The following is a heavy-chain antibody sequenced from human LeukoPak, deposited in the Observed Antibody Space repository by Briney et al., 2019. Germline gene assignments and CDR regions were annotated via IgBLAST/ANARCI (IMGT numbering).Heavy chain of an antibody. CDR1: GYSFTSHW. CDR3: ARITYYYDSSGYWGWFDP. J-gene: IGHJ5*02. Sequence: GEALKISCKGSGYSFTSHWIGWVRQRPGKGLEWMGIIFPGDSDPRYSPSFQGQVTISADKSISTAYLQWSSLKASDTAMYYCARITYYYDSSGYWGWFDPWGQGTLVTVSS. D-gene: IGHD3-22*01. CDR2: IFPGDSDP. V-gene: IGHV5-51*01.